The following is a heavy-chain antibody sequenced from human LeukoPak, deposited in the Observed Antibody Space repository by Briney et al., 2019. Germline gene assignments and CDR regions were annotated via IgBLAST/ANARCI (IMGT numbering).Heavy chain of an antibody. CDR2: IKQDGSEQ. CDR1: GFTVSSSY. Sequence: PGGSLRLSCAASGFTVSSSYMYWVRQAPGKGLEWVANIKQDGSEQNYVDSVKGRFTISRDNAKNSLSLQMNSLRADDTAVYYCVRYRMVYDYTDARRDYWGQGTLVTVSS. CDR3: VRYRMVYDYTDARRDY. J-gene: IGHJ4*02. D-gene: IGHD4-11*01. V-gene: IGHV3-7*03.